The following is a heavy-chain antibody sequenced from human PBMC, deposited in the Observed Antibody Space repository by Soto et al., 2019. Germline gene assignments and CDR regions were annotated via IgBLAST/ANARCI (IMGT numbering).Heavy chain of an antibody. D-gene: IGHD3-22*01. Sequence: GGSLRLSCAASGFTFSSYGMHWVRQAPGKGLEWVAVIWYDGSNKYYADSVKGRFTISRDNSKNTLYLQMNSLRAEDTAVYYCARGPHYYDSSGYYYSYWGQGTLVTVSS. CDR3: ARGPHYYDSSGYYYSY. CDR1: GFTFSSYG. CDR2: IWYDGSNK. V-gene: IGHV3-33*01. J-gene: IGHJ4*02.